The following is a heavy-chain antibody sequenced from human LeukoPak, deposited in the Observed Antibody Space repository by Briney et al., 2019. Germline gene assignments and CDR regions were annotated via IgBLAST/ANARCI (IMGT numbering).Heavy chain of an antibody. Sequence: SETLSLTCSVSGCPISSSSYYWGWIRQPPGKGLEWIASMYHSGNTYYNPSLKSRATVSVDTSKNQFSLKLNSVTAADTAVYYCPTQQCSGRSCFSRAIWFDPWGQGTLVTVSS. CDR1: GCPISSSSYY. V-gene: IGHV4-39*01. CDR3: PTQQCSGRSCFSRAIWFDP. D-gene: IGHD2-15*01. J-gene: IGHJ5*02. CDR2: MYHSGNT.